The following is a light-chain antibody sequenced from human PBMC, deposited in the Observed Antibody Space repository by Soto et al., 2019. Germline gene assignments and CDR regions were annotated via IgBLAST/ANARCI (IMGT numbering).Light chain of an antibody. CDR1: SSDVGGYNY. J-gene: IGLJ1*01. V-gene: IGLV2-14*01. CDR3: SSYTSSSTKV. CDR2: DVS. Sequence: QSALTQPASVSGSPGQSITISCTGTSSDVGGYNYVSWYQQHPGKAPKLMIYDVSNRPSGVSNRFSGSKSGNTAPLTISGLQAEDEADYYCSSYTSSSTKVFGTGTKLTVL.